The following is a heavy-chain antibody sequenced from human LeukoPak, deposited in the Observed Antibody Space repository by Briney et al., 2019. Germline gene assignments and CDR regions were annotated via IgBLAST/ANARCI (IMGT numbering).Heavy chain of an antibody. CDR3: ARAPDYSSSSVFGFDP. Sequence: TPSETLSLTCTVSGGSISSGDYYWSWIRQPPGKGLEWIGYIYYSGGTYYNPSLKSRVTISVDTSKNQFSLKLSSVTAADTAVYYCARAPDYSSSSVFGFDPWGQGTLVTVSS. V-gene: IGHV4-30-4*08. D-gene: IGHD6-6*01. CDR1: GGSISSGDYY. CDR2: IYYSGGT. J-gene: IGHJ5*02.